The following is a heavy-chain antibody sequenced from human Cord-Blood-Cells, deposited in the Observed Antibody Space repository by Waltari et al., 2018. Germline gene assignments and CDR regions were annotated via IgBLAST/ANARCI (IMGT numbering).Heavy chain of an antibody. V-gene: IGHV1-2*02. CDR1: GYTFPGYH. CDR3: ARDPIEIAAAGTGAFDI. Sequence: QVQLVQSGAEVKKPGASVTVSCKASGYTFPGYHTPWVRQAPGQGLEWMGWINPNSGGTNYAQKFQGRVTMTRDTSISTAYMELSRLRSDDTAVYYCARDPIEIAAAGTGAFDIWGQGTMVTVSS. J-gene: IGHJ3*02. CDR2: INPNSGGT. D-gene: IGHD6-13*01.